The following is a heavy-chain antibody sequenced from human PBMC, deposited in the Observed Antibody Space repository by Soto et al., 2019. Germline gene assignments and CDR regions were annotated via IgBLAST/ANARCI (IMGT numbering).Heavy chain of an antibody. J-gene: IGHJ6*03. CDR2: ITWHSGTI. CDR1: GFTFDQYT. V-gene: IGHV3-9*01. Sequence: EVQLVESGGGLIQAGRSLRLACAASGFTFDQYTMHWVRQAPGKGLEWVSSITWHSGTIGYADSVKGRFTISRDNAKNSLYLQMNSLRGEDTALYYCAKEMITFGDFNYYYMDVWGNGTTFTVSS. CDR3: AKEMITFGDFNYYYMDV. D-gene: IGHD3-16*01.